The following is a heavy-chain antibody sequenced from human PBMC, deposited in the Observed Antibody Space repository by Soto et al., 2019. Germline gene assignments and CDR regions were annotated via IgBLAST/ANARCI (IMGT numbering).Heavy chain of an antibody. CDR3: ARRTAAGAFDI. V-gene: IGHV3-20*01. D-gene: IGHD1-1*01. J-gene: IGHJ3*02. CDR1: GFTFDDYG. Sequence: GGSLRLSCAASGFTFDDYGMSWVRQAPGKGLEWVSGINWNGGSTGYADSVKGRFTIFRDNAKNSLYLQMNSLRAEDTALYHCARRTAAGAFDIWGQGTMVTVSS. CDR2: INWNGGST.